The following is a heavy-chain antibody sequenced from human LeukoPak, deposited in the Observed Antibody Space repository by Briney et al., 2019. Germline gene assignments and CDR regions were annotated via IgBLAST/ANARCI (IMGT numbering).Heavy chain of an antibody. J-gene: IGHJ4*02. D-gene: IGHD3-22*01. CDR1: GYTFTGYY. CDR3: AREITYYYDSSGYYSAALDY. V-gene: IGHV1-46*01. Sequence: GASVKVSCKASGYTFTGYYIHWVRQAPGQGLEWMGIINPSGGSTSYAQKFQGRVTMTRDTSTSTVYMELSSLRSEDTAVYYCAREITYYYDSSGYYSAALDYWGQGTLVTVSS. CDR2: INPSGGST.